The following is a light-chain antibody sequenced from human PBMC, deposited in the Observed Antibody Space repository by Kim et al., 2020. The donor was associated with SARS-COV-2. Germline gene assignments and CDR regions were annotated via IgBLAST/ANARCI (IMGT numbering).Light chain of an antibody. CDR2: GKN. Sequence: SSELTQDPAVSVALGQTVTITCQGDSLRTYYGSWYQQRPGQAPVLVIYGKNPGPSANPDRFSGSTSGNTASLTITGAQAEDEADYYCNSRDSSGNLVIFGGGTQLTVL. CDR3: NSRDSSGNLVI. V-gene: IGLV3-19*01. J-gene: IGLJ2*01. CDR1: SLRTYY.